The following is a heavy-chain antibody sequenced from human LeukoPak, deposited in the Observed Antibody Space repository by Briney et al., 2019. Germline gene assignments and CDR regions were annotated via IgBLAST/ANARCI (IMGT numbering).Heavy chain of an antibody. D-gene: IGHD1-14*01. Sequence: GSLRLSCAASGFTFSSYWMHWVRQAPGKGLVWVSRINSDGSSTSYADSVEGRFTISRDNAKNTLYLQMNNLRAEDTAVYYCARDSGITDFDYWGQGTLVTVSS. V-gene: IGHV3-74*01. J-gene: IGHJ4*02. CDR2: INSDGSST. CDR3: ARDSGITDFDY. CDR1: GFTFSSYW.